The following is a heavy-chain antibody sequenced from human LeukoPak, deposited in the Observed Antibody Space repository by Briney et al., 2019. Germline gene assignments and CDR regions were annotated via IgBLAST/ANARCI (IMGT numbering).Heavy chain of an antibody. CDR2: IYYSGST. J-gene: IGHJ3*02. Sequence: SETLSLTCTVSGGSISSGDYYWSWIRQPPGKGLEWIGYIYYSGSTYYNPSLKSRVTISVDTSKNQFSLKLSSVTAADTAVYYCARGDPYKRAFDIWGQGTMVTVSS. D-gene: IGHD1-14*01. V-gene: IGHV4-30-4*08. CDR3: ARGDPYKRAFDI. CDR1: GGSISSGDYY.